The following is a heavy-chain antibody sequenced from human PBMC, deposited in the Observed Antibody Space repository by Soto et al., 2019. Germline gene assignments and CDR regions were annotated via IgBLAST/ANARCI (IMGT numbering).Heavy chain of an antibody. J-gene: IGHJ4*02. V-gene: IGHV1-2*02. CDR3: GRGRSGELVIFY. Sequence: QVQLVQSGAELKKPGASVKVSCKGSGYTFTGYYIHWVRQTPGQGPEWMAEISAQTGDTKYAQRYNGRVTLTRDTSVPTVYVELSILSPDDTPVYYCGRGRSGELVIFYWRQGTLVTVSS. CDR2: ISAQTGDT. CDR1: GYTFTGYY. D-gene: IGHD3-3*02.